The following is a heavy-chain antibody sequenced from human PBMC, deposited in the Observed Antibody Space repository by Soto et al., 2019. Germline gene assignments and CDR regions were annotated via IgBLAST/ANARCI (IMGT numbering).Heavy chain of an antibody. CDR1: GFTFSVFS. V-gene: IGHV3-48*02. CDR2: FRSSTSTI. Sequence: GGSLRLSCAASGFTFSVFSMNWARQAPGKGLEWVSYFRSSTSTIYYADSVKGRFTISSDNAKNTLYLQMNSLRDEDTAVYYCSRDYDWALDSSGQGTLVTVSS. D-gene: IGHD1-1*01. J-gene: IGHJ4*02. CDR3: SRDYDWALDS.